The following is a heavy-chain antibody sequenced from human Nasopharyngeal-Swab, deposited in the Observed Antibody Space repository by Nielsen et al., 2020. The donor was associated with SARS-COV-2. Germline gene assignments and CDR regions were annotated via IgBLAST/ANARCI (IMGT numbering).Heavy chain of an antibody. Sequence: ASVKVSCKASGYIFTTYYMHWVRQAPGQGLEWMGMINPTGGSTSYAQKFQGRVTLTRDTSTRTVYMELSSLRSEDTAVYYCARGDYYYDSTGPSDYWGQGTLVTVSS. D-gene: IGHD3-22*01. CDR3: ARGDYYYDSTGPSDY. CDR2: INPTGGST. V-gene: IGHV1-46*01. CDR1: GYIFTTYY. J-gene: IGHJ4*02.